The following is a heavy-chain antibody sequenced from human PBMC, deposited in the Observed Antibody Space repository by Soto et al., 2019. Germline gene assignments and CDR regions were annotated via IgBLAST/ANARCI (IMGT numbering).Heavy chain of an antibody. V-gene: IGHV4-34*01. CDR1: GGSFSGYY. J-gene: IGHJ5*02. CDR3: ARGMDFRPFLYWFDP. Sequence: SETLSLTCAVYGGSFSGYYWSWIRQPPGKGLEWIGEINHSGSTNYNPSLKSRVTISVDTSKNQFSLKLSSVTAADTAVYYCARGMDFRPFLYWFDPWGQGTLVTVSS. D-gene: IGHD2-2*03. CDR2: INHSGST.